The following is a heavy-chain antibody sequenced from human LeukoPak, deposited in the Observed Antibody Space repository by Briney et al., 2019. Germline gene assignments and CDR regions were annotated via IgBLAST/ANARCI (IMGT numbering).Heavy chain of an antibody. V-gene: IGHV3-30*18. CDR1: GFTFSSYG. D-gene: IGHD3-22*01. CDR3: AKPDRPFYDSSGYVAFDI. CDR2: ISYDGSNK. Sequence: GGSLRLSCAASGFTFSSYGMHWVRQAPGKGLEWVAVISYDGSNKYYADSVKGRFTISRDNSKNTLYLQMNSLRAEDTAVYYCAKPDRPFYDSSGYVAFDIWGQGTMVTVSS. J-gene: IGHJ3*02.